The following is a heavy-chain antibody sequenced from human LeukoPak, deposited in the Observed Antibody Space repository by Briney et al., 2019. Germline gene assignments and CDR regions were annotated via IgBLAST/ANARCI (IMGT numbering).Heavy chain of an antibody. CDR3: ARHGGGGESYPRFFDY. Sequence: SEALSLTCTVSGGSISPYYWSWIRQPPGKGLEWIGYIYYSGSTSYNPSLKSRVTISVDTSKNQFSLKLSSVTAADTAVYYCARHGGGGESYPRFFDYWGRGNLVTVSS. D-gene: IGHD1-26*01. CDR1: GGSISPYY. V-gene: IGHV4-59*08. J-gene: IGHJ4*02. CDR2: IYYSGST.